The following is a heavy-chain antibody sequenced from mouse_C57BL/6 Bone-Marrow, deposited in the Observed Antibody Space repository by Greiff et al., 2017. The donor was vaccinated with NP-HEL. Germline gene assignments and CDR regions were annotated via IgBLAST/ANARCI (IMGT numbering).Heavy chain of an antibody. V-gene: IGHV1-26*01. D-gene: IGHD3-2*02. CDR3: ASPSQAWFAY. CDR2: INPNNGGT. J-gene: IGHJ3*01. CDR1: GYTFTDYY. Sequence: EVQLQQSGPELVKPGASVKISCKASGYTFTDYYMNWVKQSHGKSLEWIGDINPNNGGTSYNQKFKGKATLTVDKSSSTAYMELRSLTSEDSAVYYCASPSQAWFAYWGQGTLVTVSA.